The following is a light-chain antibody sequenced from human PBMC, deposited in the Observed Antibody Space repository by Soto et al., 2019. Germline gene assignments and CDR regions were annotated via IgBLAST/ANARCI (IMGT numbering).Light chain of an antibody. Sequence: HSALAQPASVSGSPGQSITISSTGTSSDVGSYNLVSWYQQHPGKAPKLIISEVNKRPSGVSIRFSGSKSGNTASLTISGLQAEDEADYYCCSFAGSSTWVFGGGTKLTVL. CDR2: EVN. CDR1: SSDVGSYNL. V-gene: IGLV2-23*02. CDR3: CSFAGSSTWV. J-gene: IGLJ3*02.